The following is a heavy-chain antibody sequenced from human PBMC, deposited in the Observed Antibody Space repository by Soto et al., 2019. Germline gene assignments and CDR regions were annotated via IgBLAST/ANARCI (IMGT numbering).Heavy chain of an antibody. CDR2: IIPIFGTA. Sequence: SVKVSCKASGGTLSSYAISWVRQAPGQGLEWMGGIIPIFGTANYAQKFQGRVTITADESTSTAYMELSSLRSEDTAVYYCARGPYGSGSYYANKSDAFDIWGQGTMVTVSS. V-gene: IGHV1-69*13. J-gene: IGHJ3*02. CDR3: ARGPYGSGSYYANKSDAFDI. CDR1: GGTLSSYA. D-gene: IGHD3-10*01.